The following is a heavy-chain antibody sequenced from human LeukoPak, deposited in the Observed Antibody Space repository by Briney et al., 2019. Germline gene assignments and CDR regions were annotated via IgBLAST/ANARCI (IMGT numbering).Heavy chain of an antibody. V-gene: IGHV3-30*18. J-gene: IGHJ3*02. D-gene: IGHD3-10*01. CDR1: GFTFSSYD. Sequence: GGSLRLSCAASGFTFSSYDMHWVRQAPGKGLEWVAVISNDGSNKYYADSVKGRFTISRDNSKNTLYLQMNSLRAEDTAVYYCAKGRGAFDIWGQGTMVTVSS. CDR2: ISNDGSNK. CDR3: AKGRGAFDI.